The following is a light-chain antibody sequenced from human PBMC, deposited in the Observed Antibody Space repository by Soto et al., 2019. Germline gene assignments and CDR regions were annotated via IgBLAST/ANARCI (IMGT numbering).Light chain of an antibody. J-gene: IGKJ1*01. Sequence: EIVLTQSPGTLSLSPGERATLSCRASQYVSSRFLAWYQQKPGQAPRLLIYGASDRATGIPDRFTGSGSGTDFTLTISRLEPEDFAVYYCQQYGSSLTWTFGQGTKVDIK. CDR2: GAS. V-gene: IGKV3-20*01. CDR1: QYVSSRF. CDR3: QQYGSSLTWT.